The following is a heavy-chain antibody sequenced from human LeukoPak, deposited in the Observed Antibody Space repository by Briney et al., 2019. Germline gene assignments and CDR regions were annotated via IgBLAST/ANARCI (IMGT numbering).Heavy chain of an antibody. J-gene: IGHJ4*02. V-gene: IGHV4-4*07. CDR1: GGSISSYY. CDR3: ARERSGSYPFDY. CDR2: IYTSGST. D-gene: IGHD1-26*01. Sequence: SETLSLTCTVSGGSISSYYWSWIRQPAGKGLEWIGRIYTSGSTNYNPSLKSRVTMSVDTSKNQIFLKLSSVTAADTAVYYCARERSGSYPFDYWGREPWSPSPQ.